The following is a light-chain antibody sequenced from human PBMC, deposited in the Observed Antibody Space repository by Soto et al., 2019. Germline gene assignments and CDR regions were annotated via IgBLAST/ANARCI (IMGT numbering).Light chain of an antibody. CDR2: DVT. CDR3: SSFTDGNTLV. Sequence: QSALTQSPSASGSPGQSVTISCTGTSSDIGGYNYVSWYQQHPGKAPKLMIYDVTKRPSGVPDRFSGSKSGNTASLTVSALQAEDEADYYCSSFTDGNTLVFGTGTKVTVL. J-gene: IGLJ1*01. V-gene: IGLV2-8*01. CDR1: SSDIGGYNY.